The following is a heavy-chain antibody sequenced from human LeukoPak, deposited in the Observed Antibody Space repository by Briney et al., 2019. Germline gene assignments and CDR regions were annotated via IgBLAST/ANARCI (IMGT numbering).Heavy chain of an antibody. V-gene: IGHV3-11*04. D-gene: IGHD5-24*01. CDR1: GFTFSDSY. CDR3: ARHGLLAEYFQH. Sequence: GGSLRLSCAASGFTFSDSYMSWIRQAPGKGLEWVSYISRGGSTTYYADSVKGRFTISRDNAKNSLYLQMNSLRAEDTAVYYCARHGLLAEYFQHWGQGTLVTVSS. CDR2: ISRGGSTT. J-gene: IGHJ1*01.